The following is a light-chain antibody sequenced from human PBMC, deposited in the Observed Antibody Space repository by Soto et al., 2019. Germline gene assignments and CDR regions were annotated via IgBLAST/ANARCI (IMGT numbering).Light chain of an antibody. CDR3: QQYDNLHT. CDR2: DAS. J-gene: IGKJ3*01. V-gene: IGKV1-33*01. CDR1: QDISNY. Sequence: DIQMTQSPSSLSASVGDRVTITCQASQDISNYLNWYQQKPGKAPKLLIYDASNLETGVPSRFSGSGSWTDFTFTISSLQPEDIATYYCQQYDNLHTFGPGTKVDIK.